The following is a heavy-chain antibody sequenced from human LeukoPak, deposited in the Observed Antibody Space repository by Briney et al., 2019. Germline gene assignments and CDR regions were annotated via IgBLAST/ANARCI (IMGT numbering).Heavy chain of an antibody. D-gene: IGHD4-23*01. CDR3: ARGGGTYGGHGVAAY. V-gene: IGHV4-34*01. Sequence: PSETLSLTCAVYGGSFSGYYWNWIRQPPGKGLEWIGEINHSGNTNYNPSLKSRVTISVDTSKNQFSLKLISVTAADTAVYYCARGGGTYGGHGVAAYWGQGPLVTVSS. CDR2: INHSGNT. J-gene: IGHJ4*02. CDR1: GGSFSGYY.